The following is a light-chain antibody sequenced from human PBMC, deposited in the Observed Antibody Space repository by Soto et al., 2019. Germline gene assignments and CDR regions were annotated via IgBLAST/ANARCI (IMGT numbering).Light chain of an antibody. J-gene: IGLJ1*01. Sequence: QSALTQPPSVSGAPGQRVAISCTGSSSNIGAEYDVHWYQQLPGTAPKRLIYVVSGRPSGVPDRFSGSKSGNAASLTISGLQAEDEADYYCSSFTTSHTYIFGTGTKVTVL. V-gene: IGLV1-40*01. CDR1: SSNIGAEYD. CDR3: SSFTTSHTYI. CDR2: VVS.